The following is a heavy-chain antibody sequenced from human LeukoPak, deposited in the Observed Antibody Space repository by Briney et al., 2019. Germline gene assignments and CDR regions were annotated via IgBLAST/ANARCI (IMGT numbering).Heavy chain of an antibody. CDR3: ARVGDAVSDAFDI. Sequence: GASVKFSCKASGYNFSNHTLHWVRQAPGQRLEWMGWINAVDGNTKYSQKLQDRVTITRDTSASTAYMELSSLRSEDTAVYYCARVGDAVSDAFDIWGQGAMVTVSS. D-gene: IGHD3-10*01. CDR2: INAVDGNT. J-gene: IGHJ3*02. V-gene: IGHV1-3*01. CDR1: GYNFSNHT.